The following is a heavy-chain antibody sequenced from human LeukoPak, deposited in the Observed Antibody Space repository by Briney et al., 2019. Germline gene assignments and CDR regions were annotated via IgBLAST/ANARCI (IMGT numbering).Heavy chain of an antibody. V-gene: IGHV3-7*04. CDR2: IKYDGSEK. J-gene: IGHJ4*02. D-gene: IGHD3-16*01. Sequence: GGSLRLSCAASGFTFSDYWMSWVRQAPGKGLEWVATIKYDGSEKYYVDSVKGRFTISRDNAKNSLYLQTSSLRVEDMAVYYCARGGSSHFASWGQGTLVTVSS. CDR1: GFTFSDYW. CDR3: ARGGSSHFAS.